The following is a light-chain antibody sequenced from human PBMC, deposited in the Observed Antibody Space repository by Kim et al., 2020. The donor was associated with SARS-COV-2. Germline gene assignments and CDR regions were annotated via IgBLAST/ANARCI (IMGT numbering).Light chain of an antibody. Sequence: RQTATHTCTGDKNNVGDYGAAWLQQHQGHPPTLLSYTTNNRPSAISERFSASRSGNTASLTITGLQPEDEADYYCSSWDSSLNAWVFGGGTQLTVL. CDR3: SSWDSSLNAWV. CDR2: TTN. CDR1: KNNVGDYG. V-gene: IGLV10-54*04. J-gene: IGLJ3*02.